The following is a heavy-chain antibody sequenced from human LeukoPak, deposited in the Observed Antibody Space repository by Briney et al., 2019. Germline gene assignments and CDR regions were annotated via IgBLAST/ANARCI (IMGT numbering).Heavy chain of an antibody. J-gene: IGHJ5*02. CDR2: ISAYNGNT. V-gene: IGHV1-18*01. D-gene: IGHD3-22*01. CDR1: GYTFTSYG. CDR3: ARDYYDNPNWFDP. Sequence: GESLKISCKGSGYTFTSYGISWVRQAPGQGLEWMGWISAYNGNTNYAQKLQGRVTMTTDTSTSTAYMELRSLRSDDTAVYYCARDYYDNPNWFDPWGQGTLVTVSS.